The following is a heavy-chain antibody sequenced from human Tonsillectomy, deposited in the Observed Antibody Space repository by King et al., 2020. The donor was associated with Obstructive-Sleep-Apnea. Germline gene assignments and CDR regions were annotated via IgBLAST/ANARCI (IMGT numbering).Heavy chain of an antibody. CDR1: GGSISSGGYY. CDR2: IYYSGST. Sequence: QLQESGPGLVKPSQTLSLTCTVSGGSISSGGYYWSWIRQHPGKGLEWIGYIYYSGSTYYNPSLKSRVTISVDTSKNTFSLKLSSVTAADTAVYYCARGHTIAAAGPDAFDIWGQGTMVSVSS. J-gene: IGHJ3*02. D-gene: IGHD6-13*01. CDR3: ARGHTIAAAGPDAFDI. V-gene: IGHV4-31*03.